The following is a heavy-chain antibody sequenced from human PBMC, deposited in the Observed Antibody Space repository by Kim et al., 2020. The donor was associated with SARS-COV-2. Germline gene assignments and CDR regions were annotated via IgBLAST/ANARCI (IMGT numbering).Heavy chain of an antibody. D-gene: IGHD1-1*01. V-gene: IGHV1-69*02. J-gene: IGHJ6*02. Sequence: AQKFQGRVTITADKSTSTAYMELSSLRSEDTAVYYCAEGNDYPYYYGMDVWGQGTTVTVSS. CDR3: AEGNDYPYYYGMDV.